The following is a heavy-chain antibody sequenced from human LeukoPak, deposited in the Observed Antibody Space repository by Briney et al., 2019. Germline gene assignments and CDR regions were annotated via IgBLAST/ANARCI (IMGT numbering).Heavy chain of an antibody. J-gene: IGHJ3*02. CDR2: ISAYNGNT. V-gene: IGHV1-18*01. Sequence: ASVKVSCKASGYTFTSYGISWVRQAPGQGLEWMGWISAYNGNTNYAQKLQGRVTITTDTSTSTAYMELRSLRSDDTAVYYCARVVVPAAHPPAFDIWGQGTMVTVSS. CDR3: ARVVVPAAHPPAFDI. D-gene: IGHD2-2*01. CDR1: GYTFTSYG.